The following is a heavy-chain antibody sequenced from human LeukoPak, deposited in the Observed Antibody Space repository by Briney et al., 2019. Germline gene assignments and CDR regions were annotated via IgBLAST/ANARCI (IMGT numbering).Heavy chain of an antibody. CDR3: ARGPRYYYDRPFQH. CDR2: INHSGST. Sequence: KPSETLSLTCTVSGGSISSSTYCWGWIRQPPGKGLEWIGEINHSGSTNYNPSLKSRVTISVDTSKNQFSLKLSSVTAADTAVYYCARGPRYYYDRPFQHWGQGTLVTVSS. D-gene: IGHD3-22*01. J-gene: IGHJ1*01. V-gene: IGHV4-39*07. CDR1: GGSISSSTYC.